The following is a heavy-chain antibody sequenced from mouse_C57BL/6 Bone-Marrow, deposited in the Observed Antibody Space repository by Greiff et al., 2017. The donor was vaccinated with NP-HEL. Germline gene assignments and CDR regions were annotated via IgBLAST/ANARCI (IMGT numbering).Heavy chain of an antibody. CDR2: IDPSDNYT. CDR3: ARRGYYGSSYSYFDV. CDR1: GYTFTSYW. V-gene: IGHV1-69*01. J-gene: IGHJ1*03. Sequence: QVQLQQPGAELVMPGASVKLSCKASGYTFTSYWMHWVKQRPGQGLEWIGEIDPSDNYTNYNQKFKGKSTLTVDKSSSTAYMQLSSLTSEDSAVYYCARRGYYGSSYSYFDVWGTGTTVTVSS. D-gene: IGHD1-1*01.